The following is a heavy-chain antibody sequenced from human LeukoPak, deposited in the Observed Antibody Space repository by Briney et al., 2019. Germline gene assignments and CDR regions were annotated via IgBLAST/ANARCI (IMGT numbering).Heavy chain of an antibody. Sequence: SETLSLTCTVSGGSISYVNYYWGWIRQPPGKGLEWIGSVFYSGGTYYNPSLKSRLTVSVDTSKNQFSLKLTSVTAADTAVYFCARRVGSRNFQSWRQGTLVTVSS. J-gene: IGHJ4*02. CDR2: VFYSGGT. D-gene: IGHD6-19*01. CDR3: ARRVGSRNFQS. CDR1: GGSISYVNYY. V-gene: IGHV4-39*01.